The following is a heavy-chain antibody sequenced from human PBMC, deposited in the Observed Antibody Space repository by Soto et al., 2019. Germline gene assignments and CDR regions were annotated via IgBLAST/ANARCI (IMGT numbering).Heavy chain of an antibody. J-gene: IGHJ6*03. Sequence: QLQLQESGPGLVKPSDTLSLTCTVSGGSISSSTYYWGWIRQPPGKGLEWIGTIYYSGSTYYNPYLKRRVTITVDTSKNSSALKLSSVTDADTAVYYCARHLRVRGVIMASHYYYYMDVWGKGTTVTVSS. CDR3: ARHLRVRGVIMASHYYYYMDV. V-gene: IGHV4-39*01. CDR1: GGSISSSTYY. D-gene: IGHD3-10*01. CDR2: IYYSGST.